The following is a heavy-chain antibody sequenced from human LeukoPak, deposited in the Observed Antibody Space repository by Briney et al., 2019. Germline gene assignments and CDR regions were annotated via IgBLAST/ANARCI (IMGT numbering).Heavy chain of an antibody. J-gene: IGHJ4*02. V-gene: IGHV3-23*01. CDR2: ISGSGGNT. CDR3: AKDNGAGNFDY. Sequence: GGSLRLSCAASGFTFSSYAMSWVRQAPGKGLEWVSLISGSGGNTYYVDSVKGRFTISRDNSKSTLYLRINSLRAEDTAVYSCAKDNGAGNFDYWGQGTLVTVSS. CDR1: GFTFSSYA. D-gene: IGHD1-26*01.